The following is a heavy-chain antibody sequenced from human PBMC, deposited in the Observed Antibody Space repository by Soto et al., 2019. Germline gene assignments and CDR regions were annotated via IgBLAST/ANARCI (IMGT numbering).Heavy chain of an antibody. D-gene: IGHD6-13*01. CDR3: AKVPRGGIAAAVFHY. V-gene: IGHV3-30*18. J-gene: IGHJ4*02. Sequence: GGSLRLSCAASGFTFSSYGMHWVRQAPGKGLEWVAVISYDGSNKYYADSVKGRFTISRDNSKNTLYLQMNSLRAGETAVYYCAKVPRGGIAAAVFHYWGQGTLVTVSS. CDR1: GFTFSSYG. CDR2: ISYDGSNK.